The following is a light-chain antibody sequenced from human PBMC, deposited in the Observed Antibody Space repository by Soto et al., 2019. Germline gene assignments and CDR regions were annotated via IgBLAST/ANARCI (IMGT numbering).Light chain of an antibody. CDR3: TSYTSRYTLV. V-gene: IGLV2-14*01. Sequence: QSALTQPASVSGSPGQSITISCTGTSSDVGGYNYVSWYQQHPGKAPKLMIYEVNNRPSEVSNRFSGSKSGNTASLTISGPHPDQEADYYCTSYTSRYTLVLGPGTKVTVL. CDR2: EVN. J-gene: IGLJ1*01. CDR1: SSDVGGYNY.